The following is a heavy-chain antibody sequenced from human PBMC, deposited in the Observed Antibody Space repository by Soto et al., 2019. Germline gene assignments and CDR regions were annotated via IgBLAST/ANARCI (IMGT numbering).Heavy chain of an antibody. CDR2: IYYSGRT. D-gene: IGHD2-15*01. CDR1: GGSISSSVSY. CDR3: ARLGTWCSGGSCYPNWFDP. V-gene: IGHV4-39*01. J-gene: IGHJ5*02. Sequence: QLQLQESGPGLVKPSETLSLTCTVSGGSISSSVSYWGWIRQPPGKGLEWIGSIYYSGRTYYNPSLQRRVTISVDTSKNQFSLKLSSVPAADTAVYYCARLGTWCSGGSCYPNWFDPWGQGTLVTVSS.